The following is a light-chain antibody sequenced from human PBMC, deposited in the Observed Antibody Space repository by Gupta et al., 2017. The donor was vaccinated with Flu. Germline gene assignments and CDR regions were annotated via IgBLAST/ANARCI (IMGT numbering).Light chain of an antibody. CDR1: QSISGW. J-gene: IGKJ2*01. V-gene: IGKV1-5*03. CDR2: SAS. Sequence: DIQMTQSTSTLSASVGDRVTITCRASQSISGWLGWYQQKPGKAPELLIYSASSLESGVPSRFSGSGSGTEFTLTISSLQPDDFATYYCQQYNTYSVTFGQGTNLEIK. CDR3: QQYNTYSVT.